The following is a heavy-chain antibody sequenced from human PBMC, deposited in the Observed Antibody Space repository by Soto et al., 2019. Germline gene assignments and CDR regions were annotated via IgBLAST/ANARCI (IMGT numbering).Heavy chain of an antibody. CDR2: ISYDGSDM. D-gene: IGHD1-26*01. J-gene: IGHJ4*02. CDR1: GFSFSSYA. V-gene: IGHV3-30*18. Sequence: PGGSLRLSCAASGFSFSSYAIHWVRQAPGKGLEWVAVISYDGSDMYYGDSVKGRFTISRDNSNNTLYLQMNSLRPDDTALYYCAKDPRGIVGAGAWLDSWGQGTLVTV. CDR3: AKDPRGIVGAGAWLDS.